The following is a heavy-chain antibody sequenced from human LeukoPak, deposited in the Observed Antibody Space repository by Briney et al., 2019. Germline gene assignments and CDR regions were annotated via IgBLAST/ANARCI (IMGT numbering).Heavy chain of an antibody. CDR2: IYSGGST. CDR3: ARDFCSAGSRYPDN. CDR1: GFTVSSNY. Sequence: GSLRLSCAASGFTVSSNYMSWVRQAPGKGLEWVSVIYSGGSTYYADSVKGRFTISRDNSKNTLYPQMNSLRVEDTAVYYCARDFCSAGSRYPDNWGQGTLVTVSS. D-gene: IGHD2-15*01. V-gene: IGHV3-66*01. J-gene: IGHJ4*02.